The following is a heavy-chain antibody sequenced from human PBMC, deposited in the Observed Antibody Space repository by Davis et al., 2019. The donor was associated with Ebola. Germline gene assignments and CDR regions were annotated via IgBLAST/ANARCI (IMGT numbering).Heavy chain of an antibody. D-gene: IGHD5-18*01. CDR2: IYSSGTT. CDR3: ARGHSYGSMVYGMDV. J-gene: IGHJ6*02. V-gene: IGHV4-39*01. Sequence: GSLRLSCTVSGDSMSSDSMSSSTYYWGWIRQPPGKGLEWIGNIYSSGTTYYNPSLKSRVTISVDTSKNQFSLRLSSVTAADTAMYYCARGHSYGSMVYGMDVWGQGTTVTVSS. CDR1: GDSMSSDSMSSSTYY.